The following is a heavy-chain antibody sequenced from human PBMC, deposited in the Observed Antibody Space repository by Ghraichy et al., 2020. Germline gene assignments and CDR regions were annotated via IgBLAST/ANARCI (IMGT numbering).Heavy chain of an antibody. CDR2: IYYTGIT. CDR3: TRDNPPIEMSTRGAFEF. Sequence: SDTLSLTCTVSGTSITKYYWSWIRQPPGKGLEWMGYIYYTGITNYNPSLESRVTISVDTSKNQFSLKLSSVTAADTAVYYCTRDNPPIEMSTRGAFEFWGQGTMVTVSS. D-gene: IGHD5-24*01. CDR1: GTSITKYY. V-gene: IGHV4-59*01. J-gene: IGHJ3*01.